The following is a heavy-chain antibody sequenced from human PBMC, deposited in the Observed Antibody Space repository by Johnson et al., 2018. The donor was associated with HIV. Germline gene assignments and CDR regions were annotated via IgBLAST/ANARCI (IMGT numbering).Heavy chain of an antibody. Sequence: QVQLVESGGGVVQPGRSLRLSCAASGFTFSDYGMHWVRQAPGKGLEWVALIWYDGSNKYYVDSVKGRFTISRDNSKHTVHLQMNSLRAEDTAVYYCAKDIGYGYNRWGAFDIWGQGTMVTVSS. CDR3: AKDIGYGYNRWGAFDI. J-gene: IGHJ3*02. V-gene: IGHV3-33*03. D-gene: IGHD5-24*01. CDR2: IWYDGSNK. CDR1: GFTFSDYG.